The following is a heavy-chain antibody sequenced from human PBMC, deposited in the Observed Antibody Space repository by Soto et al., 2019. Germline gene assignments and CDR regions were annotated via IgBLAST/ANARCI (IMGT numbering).Heavy chain of an antibody. CDR1: GYSFTNDW. CDR2: IYPGDSDT. CDR3: ARPTTASLYFDY. J-gene: IGHJ4*02. Sequence: GESRKISCKVSGYSFTNDWIGWVRQLPGKGLEWMVTIYPGDSDTKYSQSFRGQVTISADNSISTAYLQWSSLKASDTAVYYCARPTTASLYFDYWGQGTLVTVSS. V-gene: IGHV5-51*01. D-gene: IGHD5-12*01.